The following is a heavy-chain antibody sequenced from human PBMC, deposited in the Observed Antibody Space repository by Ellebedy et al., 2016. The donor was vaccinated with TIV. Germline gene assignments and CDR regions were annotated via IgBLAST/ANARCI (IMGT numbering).Heavy chain of an antibody. J-gene: IGHJ3*02. Sequence: PGGSLRLSCAASGFTFSASWMTWVRQAQGQGLEWVANINQDGRTTNYVDSVKGRFTISRDNAKNSLYLQLNSLRVYDTAMYYCATFKVCFTFDIWGRGTMVTVSS. CDR3: ATFKVCFTFDI. CDR2: INQDGRTT. V-gene: IGHV3-7*01. CDR1: GFTFSASW.